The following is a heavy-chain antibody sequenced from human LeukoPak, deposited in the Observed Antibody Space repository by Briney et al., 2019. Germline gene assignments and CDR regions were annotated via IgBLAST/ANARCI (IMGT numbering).Heavy chain of an antibody. J-gene: IGHJ4*02. CDR2: LYHDETT. CDR1: GGSIRIGGYS. V-gene: IGHV4-30-2*01. CDR3: ARSRGARYFFDY. D-gene: IGHD3-10*01. Sequence: SETLSLTCGVSGGSIRIGGYSWSWIRQPPGKGLEWIASLYHDETTYHNPSLENRVTISVDTSENQFSLKLTSVTAADTAVYFCARSRGARYFFDYWGQGILVTVSS.